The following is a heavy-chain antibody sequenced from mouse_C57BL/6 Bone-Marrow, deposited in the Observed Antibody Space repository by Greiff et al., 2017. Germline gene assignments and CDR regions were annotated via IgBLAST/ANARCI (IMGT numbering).Heavy chain of an antibody. J-gene: IGHJ4*01. CDR1: GYSFTSYW. Sequence: VQLQQPGPELVKPGASVKLSCKASGYSFTSYWMNWVKQRNGQGLEWIGMIHPNCGSPNYNEKFKSKATLTVDKSSSTAYMQLSSLTSEDSAVYYCARSWGYYYSMDVWVQGTSVTVAS. CDR2: IHPNCGSP. CDR3: ARSWGYYYSMDV. V-gene: IGHV1-64*01.